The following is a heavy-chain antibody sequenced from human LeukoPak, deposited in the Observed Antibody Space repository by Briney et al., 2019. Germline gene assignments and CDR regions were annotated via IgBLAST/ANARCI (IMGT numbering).Heavy chain of an antibody. D-gene: IGHD1-26*01. CDR1: GFTFSDYA. CDR2: ISDSGGRT. CDR3: AXXXGMRGVGATXIN. V-gene: IGHV3-23*01. Sequence: GGSLRLSCAASGFTFSDYAMSWVRQAPGKGLEWVSGISDSGGRTDYADSVKGRFTISRDNSKNTLYLQINSLRAEDTAIYFXAXXXGMRGVGATXINWGQGTLVTVSS. J-gene: IGHJ4*02.